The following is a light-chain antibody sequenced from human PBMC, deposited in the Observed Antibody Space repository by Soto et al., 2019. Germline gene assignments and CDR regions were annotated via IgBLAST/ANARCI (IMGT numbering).Light chain of an antibody. J-gene: IGKJ1*01. CDR2: QTS. CDR3: HQRQSWPRT. CDR1: QYINTR. V-gene: IGKV3-11*01. Sequence: EIVFTHSPSTLSSFPCDRVTLSCRASQYINTRLAWYQHRPGQAPRLLIYQTSIRAAGIPARFSASGSGTDFTLTISDVQPEDFALYYCHQRQSWPRTFGQGTQVDTK.